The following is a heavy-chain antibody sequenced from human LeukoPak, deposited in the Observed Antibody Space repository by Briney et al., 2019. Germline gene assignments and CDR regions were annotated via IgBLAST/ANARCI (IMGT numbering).Heavy chain of an antibody. V-gene: IGHV4-39*01. Sequence: SETLSLTCTVSGGSISSSSYYWGWIRQPPGKGLEWIGSIYYSGSTYYNPSLKSRVTISVDTSKNQFSLKLSSVTAADTAVYYCASQSSGWYFDYWGQGTLVTVSS. CDR3: ASQSSGWYFDY. D-gene: IGHD6-19*01. J-gene: IGHJ4*02. CDR2: IYYSGST. CDR1: GGSISSSSYY.